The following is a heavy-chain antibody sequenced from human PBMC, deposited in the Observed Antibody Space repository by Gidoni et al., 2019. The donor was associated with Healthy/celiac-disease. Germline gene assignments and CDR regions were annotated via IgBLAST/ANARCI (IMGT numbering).Heavy chain of an antibody. J-gene: IGHJ4*02. CDR1: GFTFSNAW. Sequence: EVQLVESGGGLVKPGGSLRLACAASGFTFSNAWMSWVRQAPGKGLEWVGRIKSKTDGGTTDYAAPVKCRFTISRDDSKTTLYLQMNSLKTEDTAVYYCTTDREWSFDYWGQGTLVTVSS. V-gene: IGHV3-15*01. CDR3: TTDREWSFDY. D-gene: IGHD3-3*01. CDR2: IKSKTDGGTT.